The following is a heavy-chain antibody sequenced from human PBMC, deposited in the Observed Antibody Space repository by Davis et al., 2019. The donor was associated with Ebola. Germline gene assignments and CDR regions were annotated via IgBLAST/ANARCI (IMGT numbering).Heavy chain of an antibody. CDR1: GFTFSSYW. CDR3: AKAGHCGNYCSFDS. D-gene: IGHD1-26*01. V-gene: IGHV3-23*01. Sequence: GESLKISCAASGFTFSSYWMHWGRQAPGKGLEWVSSIGGGGGSIYYADSVKGRFTISRDNSKNTLYLQMNSLRAEDTAVYYCAKAGHCGNYCSFDSWGQGTLVTVSS. CDR2: IGGGGGSI. J-gene: IGHJ4*02.